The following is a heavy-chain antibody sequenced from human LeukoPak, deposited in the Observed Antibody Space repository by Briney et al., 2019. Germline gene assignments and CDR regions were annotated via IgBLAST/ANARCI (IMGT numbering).Heavy chain of an antibody. V-gene: IGHV1-69*05. CDR3: SLVLRFLEWLFRGYYYMDV. CDR1: GGTFSSYA. Sequence: SVKVSCKASGGTFSSYAISWVRQARGQGLEWMGGIIPIFGTANYAQKFQGRVTITTDESTSPAYMELSSLRSEDTAVYYCSLVLRFLEWLFRGYYYMDVWGKGSTVTVSS. D-gene: IGHD3-3*01. J-gene: IGHJ6*03. CDR2: IIPIFGTA.